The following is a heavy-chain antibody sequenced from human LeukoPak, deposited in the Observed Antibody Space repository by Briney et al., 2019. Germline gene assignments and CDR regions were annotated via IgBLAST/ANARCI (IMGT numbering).Heavy chain of an antibody. Sequence: ASVKVSCKASGYTFTSYYMHWVRQAPGQGLEWMGIINPSGGSTSYAQKFQGRVTMTRDTPTSTVYMELSSLRSEDTAVYYCATTAWGFGEPINWFDPWGQGTLVTVSS. V-gene: IGHV1-46*01. CDR3: ATTAWGFGEPINWFDP. J-gene: IGHJ5*02. D-gene: IGHD3-10*01. CDR2: INPSGGST. CDR1: GYTFTSYY.